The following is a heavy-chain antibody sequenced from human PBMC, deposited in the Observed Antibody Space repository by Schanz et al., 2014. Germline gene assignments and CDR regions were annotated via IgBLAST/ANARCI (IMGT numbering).Heavy chain of an antibody. CDR3: ARGIGGYGANNYLDY. V-gene: IGHV1-18*01. CDR2: ISAYNGNT. J-gene: IGHJ4*02. CDR1: GYIFINSG. Sequence: QIQLVQSGPEVKKPGATVKVSCKASGYIFINSGISWVRQAPGQGLEWMGWISAYNGNTKYPQKLQGRVTMTTDTSTSTAYMELRSLRSDDTAVYYCARGIGGYGANNYLDYWGQGTLVTVSS. D-gene: IGHD5-12*01.